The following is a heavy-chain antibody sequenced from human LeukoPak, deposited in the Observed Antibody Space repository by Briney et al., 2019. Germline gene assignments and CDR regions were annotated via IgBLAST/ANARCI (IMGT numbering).Heavy chain of an antibody. J-gene: IGHJ4*02. CDR2: IDYTRST. D-gene: IGHD3-16*01. V-gene: IGHV4-59*01. CDR1: GFTFSGYT. Sequence: GSLRLSCAASGFTFSGYTMNWVRQAPGKGLEWIGYIDYTRSTNYNPSLKSRLTISIDTSKNQFSLKLSSVTAADMAVYYCARGGYYFDYWGQGTLVTVSS. CDR3: ARGGYYFDY.